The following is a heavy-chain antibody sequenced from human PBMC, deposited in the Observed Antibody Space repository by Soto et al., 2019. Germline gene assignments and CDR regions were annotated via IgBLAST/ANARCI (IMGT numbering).Heavy chain of an antibody. CDR3: AGLPSVYSNFALNWFDP. D-gene: IGHD4-4*01. CDR2: IIPIFGTA. V-gene: IGHV1-69*13. CDR1: GGTFSSYA. J-gene: IGHJ5*02. Sequence: GASVKVSCKASGGTFSSYAISWVRQAPGQGLEWMGGIIPIFGTANYAQKFQGRVTITADESTSTAYMELSSLRSEDTAVYYCAGLPSVYSNFALNWFDPWGQGTLVTVSS.